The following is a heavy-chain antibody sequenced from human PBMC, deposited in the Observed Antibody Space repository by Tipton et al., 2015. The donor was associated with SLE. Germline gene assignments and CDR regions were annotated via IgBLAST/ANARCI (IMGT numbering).Heavy chain of an antibody. J-gene: IGHJ4*02. CDR3: ARGTIAARRLDY. CDR1: GGSISSYY. D-gene: IGHD6-6*01. V-gene: IGHV4-59*08. CDR2: IYYSGST. Sequence: TLSLTCTVSGGSISSYYWSWIRQPPGKGLEWIGYIYYSGSTNYNPSLKSRVSISVDTSKIKFLLNVRSVTAADTAVYYCARGTIAARRLDYWGQGTLVTVSS.